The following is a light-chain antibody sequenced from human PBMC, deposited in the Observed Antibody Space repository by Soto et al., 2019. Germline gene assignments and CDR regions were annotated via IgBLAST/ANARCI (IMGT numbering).Light chain of an antibody. CDR2: EVS. Sequence: HSVLTQPPSASGSFGQSLPISCTGTSSDVGGYNYVSWYQQHPGKAPKLMIYEVSERPSGVPDRFSGSKSGNTASLTVSGLHADDEADYYGSSYSGTNYHCIFRTSTKVTV. CDR1: SSDVGGYNY. V-gene: IGLV2-8*01. J-gene: IGLJ1*01. CDR3: SSYSGTNYHCI.